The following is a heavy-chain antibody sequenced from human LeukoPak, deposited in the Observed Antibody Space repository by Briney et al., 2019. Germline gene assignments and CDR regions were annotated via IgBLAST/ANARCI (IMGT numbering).Heavy chain of an antibody. CDR2: ISGSGGST. J-gene: IGHJ5*02. V-gene: IGHV3-23*01. Sequence: GGSLRLSCAASGFTFSSYAMSWVRQAPGKGLEWVSAISGSGGSTYYADSVKGRFTISRDNSKNTLYLQMNSLRAEDTAVYYCAKGLSSPGRGSHNWFDPWGQGTLVTASS. CDR1: GFTFSSYA. CDR3: AKGLSSPGRGSHNWFDP. D-gene: IGHD3-16*01.